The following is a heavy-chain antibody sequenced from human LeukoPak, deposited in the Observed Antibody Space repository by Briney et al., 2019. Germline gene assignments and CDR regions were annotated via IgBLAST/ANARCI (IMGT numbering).Heavy chain of an antibody. V-gene: IGHV3-53*01. CDR2: ITSGGNT. D-gene: IGHD5-12*01. J-gene: IGHJ4*02. Sequence: GGSLRLSCAASGFTVSSNYMNWVRQAPGKGLEWVSVITSGGNTYYADSVKGRLTTSRDNSKNTLYVQMNSLRAEDTAIYYCARGRGYRDYDRPLDYWGQGTLVTASS. CDR1: GFTVSSNY. CDR3: ARGRGYRDYDRPLDY.